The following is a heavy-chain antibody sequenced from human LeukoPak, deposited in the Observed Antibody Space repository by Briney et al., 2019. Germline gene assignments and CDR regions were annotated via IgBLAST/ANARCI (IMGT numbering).Heavy chain of an antibody. CDR1: GYSFSTYW. CDR3: ARFHGSGNSSYFDS. J-gene: IGHJ4*01. CDR2: IYPGNSDT. V-gene: IGHV5-51*01. D-gene: IGHD3-10*01. Sequence: PGESLTICCKGSGYSFSTYWIGWVRQMPGKGLEWMGIIYPGNSDTRNSPSFQGQVTISVDKSINTAYLQWSSLKASDTAMYYCARFHGSGNSSYFDSWGHGTPVTVSS.